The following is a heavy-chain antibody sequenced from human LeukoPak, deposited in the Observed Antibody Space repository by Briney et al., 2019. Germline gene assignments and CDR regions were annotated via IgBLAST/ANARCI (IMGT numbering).Heavy chain of an antibody. J-gene: IGHJ5*02. Sequence: ASVKVSCKASGYTFTSYGISWVRQAPGQGLEWMGWISAYNGNTNYAQKLQGRVTMTTDTSTSTAYMELRSLRSDDTAVYYCARESLDYGDYDWFDPWGQGTLVTVSS. CDR1: GYTFTSYG. V-gene: IGHV1-18*01. D-gene: IGHD4-17*01. CDR3: ARESLDYGDYDWFDP. CDR2: ISAYNGNT.